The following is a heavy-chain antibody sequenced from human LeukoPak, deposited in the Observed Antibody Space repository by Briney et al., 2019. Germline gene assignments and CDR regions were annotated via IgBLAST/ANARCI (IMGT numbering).Heavy chain of an antibody. V-gene: IGHV4-4*07. J-gene: IGHJ3*02. CDR1: GGSISSYY. CDR2: IYTSGST. Sequence: ASETLSLTCTVAGGSISSYYWSWIRQPAGKGLEWLGGIYTSGSTNYNPSLKSRVTMSVDTSKNQFSLKLSSVTAADTAVYYCARGRGGSPMRDAFDIWGQGTMVTVSS. D-gene: IGHD2-2*01. CDR3: ARGRGGSPMRDAFDI.